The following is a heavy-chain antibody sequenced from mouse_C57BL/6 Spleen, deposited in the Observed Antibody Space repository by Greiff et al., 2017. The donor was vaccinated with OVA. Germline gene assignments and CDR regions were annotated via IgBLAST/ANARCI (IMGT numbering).Heavy chain of an antibody. CDR1: GFTFSSYA. Sequence: EVQGVESGGGLVKPGGSLKLSCAASGFTFSSYAMFWVRQTPEKRLEWVATISDGGSYTYYPDNVKGRFTISRDNAKNNLYLQMSHLKSEDTAMYYCARDRNYYGYDVGAMDYWGQGTSVTVSS. D-gene: IGHD2-2*01. J-gene: IGHJ4*01. CDR2: ISDGGSYT. CDR3: ARDRNYYGYDVGAMDY. V-gene: IGHV5-4*01.